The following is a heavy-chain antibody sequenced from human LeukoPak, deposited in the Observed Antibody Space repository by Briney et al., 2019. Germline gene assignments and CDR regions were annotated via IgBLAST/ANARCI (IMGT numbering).Heavy chain of an antibody. J-gene: IGHJ4*02. V-gene: IGHV3-23*01. D-gene: IGHD2-2*01. CDR3: SKWKAIVLVPAARSPIDY. CDR2: ISAGATRT. CDR1: GFNFRNYA. Sequence: GGSLRLSCAASGFNFRNYAMAWVRQAPGKGLEWVSGISAGATRTYYADSVKGRFTISRDNSKHTLYLQMNSLRAEDTAVYYCSKWKAIVLVPAARSPIDYWGQGTLVTVSS.